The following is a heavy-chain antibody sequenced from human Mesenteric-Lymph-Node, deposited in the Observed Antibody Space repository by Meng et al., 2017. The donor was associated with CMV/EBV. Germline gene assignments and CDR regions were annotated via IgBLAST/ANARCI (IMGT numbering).Heavy chain of an antibody. CDR3: ARTYYYGSGNSNFDY. CDR1: GFSLTTGGVG. Sequence: SGFSLTTGGVGLGWIRQPPGKALECLALIYWDDDQRYSPSLRSRLSITKDTSKNQVVLTMTDMDPVDTATYFCARTYYYGSGNSNFDYWGQGTLVTVSS. V-gene: IGHV2-5*02. J-gene: IGHJ4*02. CDR2: IYWDDDQ. D-gene: IGHD3-10*01.